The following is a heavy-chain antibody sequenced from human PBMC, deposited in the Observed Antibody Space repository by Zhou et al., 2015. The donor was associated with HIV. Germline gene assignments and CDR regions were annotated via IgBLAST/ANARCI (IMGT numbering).Heavy chain of an antibody. D-gene: IGHD4-11*01. CDR2: ISAYNGNT. CDR1: GYTFTSYG. CDR3: ARLSFLYSNYGGSRLVDY. Sequence: QVQLVQSGAEVKKPGASVKVSCKASGYTFTSYGISWVRQAPGQGLEWMGWISAYNGNTNYAQKLQGRVTMTTDTSTSTAYMELRSLRSDDTAVYYCARLSFLYSNYGGSRLVDYWGQGTLVTVSS. V-gene: IGHV1-18*01. J-gene: IGHJ4*02.